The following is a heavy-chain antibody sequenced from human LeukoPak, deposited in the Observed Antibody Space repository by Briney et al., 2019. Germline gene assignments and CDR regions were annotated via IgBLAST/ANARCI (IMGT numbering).Heavy chain of an antibody. V-gene: IGHV3-48*03. CDR1: GFTFSSYE. D-gene: IGHD6-19*01. Sequence: PGGSLRLSCAASGFTFSSYEMNWVRQAPGKGLEWVSYISSSGSTIYYADSVKGRFTISRDNAKNSLYLQMNNLSLDDTAVYHCARAGYVSGYDYWGQGTLVTVSS. J-gene: IGHJ4*02. CDR3: ARAGYVSGYDY. CDR2: ISSSGSTI.